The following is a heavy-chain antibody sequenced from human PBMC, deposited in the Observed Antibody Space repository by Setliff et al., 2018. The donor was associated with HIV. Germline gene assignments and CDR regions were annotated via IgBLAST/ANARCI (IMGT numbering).Heavy chain of an antibody. CDR2: TSYDGYDK. Sequence: SLRLSCAASGFLFSSYGMHWVRQAPGKGLEWVAVTSYDGYDKYYADSVKGRFTISRDNSRNTLSLQANSLRVEDTAVYYCARDGAGHWYDYWGQGTMVTVSS. J-gene: IGHJ4*02. V-gene: IGHV3-30*19. CDR3: ARDGAGHWYDY. D-gene: IGHD6-13*01. CDR1: GFLFSSYG.